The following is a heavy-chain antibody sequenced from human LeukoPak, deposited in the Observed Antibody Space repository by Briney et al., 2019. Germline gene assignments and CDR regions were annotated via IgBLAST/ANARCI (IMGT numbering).Heavy chain of an antibody. Sequence: GRSLRLSCAASGFTFSSYGMHWVRQAPGKGLEWVAVISYDGSNKYYADSVKGRFTISRDNSKNTLYLQMNSLRAEYPAVYYCAKVKQWQQKRKRLNAFDIWGQGTMVTVSS. D-gene: IGHD6-19*01. V-gene: IGHV3-30*18. CDR3: AKVKQWQQKRKRLNAFDI. CDR2: ISYDGSNK. CDR1: GFTFSSYG. J-gene: IGHJ3*02.